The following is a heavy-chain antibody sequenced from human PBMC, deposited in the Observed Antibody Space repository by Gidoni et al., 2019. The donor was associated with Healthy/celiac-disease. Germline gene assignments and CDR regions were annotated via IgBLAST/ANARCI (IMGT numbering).Heavy chain of an antibody. CDR1: GVTFSSYA. V-gene: IGHV3-64*01. CDR3: ARGASGIVVVSVDY. D-gene: IGHD3-22*01. Sequence: EVQLVESGGGLVQPGGSLRLSCAASGVTFSSYAMHWVRQAPGKGLEYVSAISSNGGSTYYANSVKGRFTISRDNSKNTLYLQMGSLRAEDMAVYYCARGASGIVVVSVDYWGQGTLVTVSS. CDR2: ISSNGGST. J-gene: IGHJ4*02.